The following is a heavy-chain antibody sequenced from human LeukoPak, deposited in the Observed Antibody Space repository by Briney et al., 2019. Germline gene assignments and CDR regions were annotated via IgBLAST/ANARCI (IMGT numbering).Heavy chain of an antibody. D-gene: IGHD7-27*01. Sequence: KPSETLSLTCTVSSGSVSGYYWSWIRQPPGKGLEWIGQMLYSGRTTYNPSLKYRLTMSVDTSRNQFSLKLSSVTAADTALYYCVRHSGSEKFSWDNWGQGTLVTVS. CDR2: MLYSGRT. CDR3: VRHSGSEKFSWDN. CDR1: SGSVSGYY. V-gene: IGHV4-59*08. J-gene: IGHJ4*02.